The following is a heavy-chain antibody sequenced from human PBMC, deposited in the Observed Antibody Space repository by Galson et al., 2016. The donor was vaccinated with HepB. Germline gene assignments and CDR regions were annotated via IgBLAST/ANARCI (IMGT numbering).Heavy chain of an antibody. V-gene: IGHV1-18*01. J-gene: IGHJ6*02. Sequence: SVKVSCKASGYTFTTYGISWVRQAPGQGLEWMGWITTVTGNTNYAQKFQGRVTITTDTSTNTAYMELRSLRSDDTAVYYCARARGCYFYSMDVWGQGTTVTVSS. CDR3: ARARGCYFYSMDV. CDR1: GYTFTTYG. CDR2: ITTVTGNT. D-gene: IGHD6-25*01.